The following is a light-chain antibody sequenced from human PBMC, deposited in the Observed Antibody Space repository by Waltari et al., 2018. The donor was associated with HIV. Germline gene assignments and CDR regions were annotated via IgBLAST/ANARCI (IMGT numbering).Light chain of an antibody. CDR2: DVS. CDR1: SSDVGAYTL. CDR3: CSYVSEIVPCV. J-gene: IGLJ3*02. Sequence: QTALTQPASVSGSPGQSITISCTGTSSDVGAYTLVSWYQQHPAKAPSLIIYDVSERPAGVFNRFTGSKSGNTASLTISGLQAEDEADYYCCSYVSEIVPCVFGGGTKLTVL. V-gene: IGLV2-23*02.